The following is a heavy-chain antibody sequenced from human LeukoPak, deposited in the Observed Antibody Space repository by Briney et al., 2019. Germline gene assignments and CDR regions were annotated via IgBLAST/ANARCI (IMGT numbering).Heavy chain of an antibody. D-gene: IGHD5-24*01. CDR3: TTDGSRGYDMDV. CDR2: IGSGNNI. V-gene: IGHV3-48*01. CDR1: GFTLRSYS. Sequence: GGSLRLSCAASGFTLRSYSMNWVRQAPGKGLEWLSYIGSGNNIYYADSVKGRFTISRDHAQTALYLQMNSLTVEDTALHYCTTDGSRGYDMDVWGQGTTVSVSS. J-gene: IGHJ6*02.